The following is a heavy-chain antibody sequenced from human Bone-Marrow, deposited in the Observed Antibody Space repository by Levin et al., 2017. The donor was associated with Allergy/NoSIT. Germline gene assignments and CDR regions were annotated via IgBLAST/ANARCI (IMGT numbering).Heavy chain of an antibody. Sequence: SETLSLTCTVSGAFISSNDYYWSWIRQPPGKGLEWIGYIYSSGNTHYNPSLKSRVTMSLDASKNQISLKLNSVTAADTAVYYCARDRDYYDSSGYDIVYYGMDVWGQGTTVTVSS. CDR1: GAFISSNDYY. V-gene: IGHV4-30-4*01. J-gene: IGHJ6*02. CDR3: ARDRDYYDSSGYDIVYYGMDV. D-gene: IGHD3-22*01. CDR2: IYSSGNT.